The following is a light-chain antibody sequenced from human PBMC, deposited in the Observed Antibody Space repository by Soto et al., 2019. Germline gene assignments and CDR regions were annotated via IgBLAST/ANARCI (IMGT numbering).Light chain of an antibody. CDR1: SSDVGSYNL. J-gene: IGLJ3*02. CDR2: EGN. Sequence: QSALTQPASVSGSPGQSITISCTGTSSDVGSYNLVSWYQQHPGKAPKLMIYEGNKRPSGVSNRFSGSKSGNTASLTISGLQAEDEADYYCCTYAGSSTNWVFGGGTKLTVL. CDR3: CTYAGSSTNWV. V-gene: IGLV2-23*01.